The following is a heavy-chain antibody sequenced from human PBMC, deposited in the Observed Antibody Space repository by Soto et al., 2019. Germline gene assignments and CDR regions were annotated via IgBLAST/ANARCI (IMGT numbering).Heavy chain of an antibody. CDR1: GGSVSSGSYY. J-gene: IGHJ5*02. D-gene: IGHD1-26*01. V-gene: IGHV4-61*01. Sequence: QVQLQESGPGLVKPSETLSLTCTVSGGSVSSGSYYWSWIRQPPGKGLEWIGYIYYSGSTNYNPSLKSRVTISVDTSKNQFSLKLSSVTAADTAVYYCARILNWFDPWGQGTLVTVFS. CDR3: ARILNWFDP. CDR2: IYYSGST.